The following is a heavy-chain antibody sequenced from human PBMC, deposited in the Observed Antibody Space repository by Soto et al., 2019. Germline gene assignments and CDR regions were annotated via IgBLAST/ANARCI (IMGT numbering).Heavy chain of an antibody. CDR3: AKELNTGTSDAFDV. V-gene: IGHV3-30*18. CDR2: ISYDGSKE. D-gene: IGHD1-1*01. J-gene: IGHJ3*01. CDR1: GLTSSTYG. Sequence: QVQLVESGGGVVQPGRSLRLSCAASGLTSSTYGMHWVRQAPGKGLEWVAVISYDGSKEYFAGSVKGRFTISRDNSKNTMYLQMNSLRVEDTAVYYCAKELNTGTSDAFDVWGQGTVVTVSS.